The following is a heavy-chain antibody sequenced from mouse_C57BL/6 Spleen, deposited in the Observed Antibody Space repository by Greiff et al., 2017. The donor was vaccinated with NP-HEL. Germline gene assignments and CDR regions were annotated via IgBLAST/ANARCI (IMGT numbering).Heavy chain of an antibody. CDR1: GFTFSSYA. CDR2: ISDGGSYT. V-gene: IGHV5-4*01. J-gene: IGHJ2*01. Sequence: VQLKESGGGLVKPGGSLKLSCAASGFTFSSYAMSWVRQTPEKRLEWVATISDGGSYTYYPDNVKGRFTISRDNAKNNLYLQMSHLKSEDTAMYYCARDDYYGSSYKFDYWGQGTTLTVSS. D-gene: IGHD1-1*01. CDR3: ARDDYYGSSYKFDY.